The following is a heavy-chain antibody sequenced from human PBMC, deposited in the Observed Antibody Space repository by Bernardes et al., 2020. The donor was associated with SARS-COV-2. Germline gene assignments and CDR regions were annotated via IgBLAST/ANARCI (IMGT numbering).Heavy chain of an antibody. CDR2: IKRDGSET. Sequence: GGSLRLSCAGSGFDFSDYLMTWVRQAPGKVLECVANIKRDGSETYYVDSVKGRFTISRDNAKNLVFLQMNSLRAEDTAVFYCARSAGMDVWGQGTMVTVSS. CDR1: GFDFSDYL. V-gene: IGHV3-7*03. CDR3: ARSAGMDV. J-gene: IGHJ6*02.